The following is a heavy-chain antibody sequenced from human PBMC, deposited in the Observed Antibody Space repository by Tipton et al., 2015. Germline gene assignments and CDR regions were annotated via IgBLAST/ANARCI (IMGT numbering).Heavy chain of an antibody. CDR1: GGSLGNYY. CDR3: ARGQLDHGNYVDSYFFES. J-gene: IGHJ4*02. Sequence: TLSLTCSVSGGSLGNYYWNWFRQPAGKGLEWIGHISGSGTSNQNPSLKSRVSISIHPSKTQFSLNLTSVTAADTAIYFCARGQLDHGNYVDSYFFESWGQGTLVTVSS. V-gene: IGHV4-4*07. D-gene: IGHD1-7*01. CDR2: ISGSGTS.